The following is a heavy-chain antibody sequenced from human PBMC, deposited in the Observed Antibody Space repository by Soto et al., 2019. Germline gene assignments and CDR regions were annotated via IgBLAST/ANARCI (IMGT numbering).Heavy chain of an antibody. CDR1: GFTFSSYS. CDR2: ISSSSSYI. V-gene: IGHV3-21*01. J-gene: IGHJ5*02. D-gene: IGHD2-2*01. Sequence: EVQLVESGGGLVKPGGSLRLSCAASGFTFSSYSMNWVRQAPGKGLEWVSSISSSSSYIYYADSVKGRFTISRDNARNSLYLETNSLRAEETAVYYCARELGYCSSTSCYSHWFDPGGQGTLVVVAS. CDR3: ARELGYCSSTSCYSHWFDP.